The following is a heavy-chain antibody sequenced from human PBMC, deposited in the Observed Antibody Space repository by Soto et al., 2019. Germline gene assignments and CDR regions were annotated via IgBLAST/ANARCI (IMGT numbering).Heavy chain of an antibody. Sequence: ASVKVSCKASGGTFSSYAISWVRQAPGQGLEWMGGIIPILGIANYAQKFQGRVTITADKSTSTAYMELSSLRSEDTAVYYCAGEKDYYDSSGYHRFDYWGQGTLVTVSS. V-gene: IGHV1-69*10. J-gene: IGHJ4*02. CDR2: IIPILGIA. D-gene: IGHD3-22*01. CDR1: GGTFSSYA. CDR3: AGEKDYYDSSGYHRFDY.